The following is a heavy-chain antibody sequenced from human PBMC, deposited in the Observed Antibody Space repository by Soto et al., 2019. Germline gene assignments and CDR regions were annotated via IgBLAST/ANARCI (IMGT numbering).Heavy chain of an antibody. CDR2: ISSSSSTI. J-gene: IGHJ6*02. CDR1: GFTFSGYS. V-gene: IGHV3-48*01. CDR3: AVVPAANGHYGMDV. D-gene: IGHD2-2*01. Sequence: PGGSLRLSCAASGFTFSGYSMNWVRQAPGKGLEWVSYISSSSSTIYYADSVKGRFTISRDNAKNSPYLQMNSLRAEDTAVYYCAVVPAANGHYGMDVWGQGTTVTVSS.